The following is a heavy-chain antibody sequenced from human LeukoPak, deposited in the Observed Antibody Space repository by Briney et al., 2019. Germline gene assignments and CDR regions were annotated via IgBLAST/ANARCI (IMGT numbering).Heavy chain of an antibody. D-gene: IGHD3-10*01. CDR3: AKGGLWFGESYFDY. Sequence: ISWNSGSTYYADSVKGRFTISRDNSKNTLYLQMNSLRAEDTAVYYCAKGGLWFGESYFDYWGQGTLVTVSS. J-gene: IGHJ4*02. CDR2: ISWNSGST. V-gene: IGHV3-23*01.